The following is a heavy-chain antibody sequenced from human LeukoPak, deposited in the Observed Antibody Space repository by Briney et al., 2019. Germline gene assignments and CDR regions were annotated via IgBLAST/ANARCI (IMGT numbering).Heavy chain of an antibody. D-gene: IGHD1-14*01. CDR3: ARDQGTLDY. CDR2: IYTSGST. V-gene: IGHV4-61*02. J-gene: IGHJ4*02. CDR1: GGSISSGSYY. Sequence: PSETLSLTCTVSGGSISSGSYYWSWIRQPAGKGLEWIGRIYTSGSTNYNPSLKSRVTISVDTSKNQFSLKLSSVTAADTAVYYCARDQGTLDYWGQGTLVTVSS.